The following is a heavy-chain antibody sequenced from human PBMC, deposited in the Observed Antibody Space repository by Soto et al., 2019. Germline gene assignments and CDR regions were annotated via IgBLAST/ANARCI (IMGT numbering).Heavy chain of an antibody. CDR1: GFTFSSYA. J-gene: IGHJ4*02. CDR3: AKSPPTAAGIETPAGGSDY. Sequence: GGSLRLSXAASGFTFSSYAMXWVRQAXGKGLEWVXAISGSGGGTYYADSVKGRFTISRDNSKNTLYLQMNSLRAEDTAVYYCAKSPPTAAGIETPAGGSDYWGQGTLVTVSS. V-gene: IGHV3-23*01. CDR2: ISGSGGGT. D-gene: IGHD6-13*01.